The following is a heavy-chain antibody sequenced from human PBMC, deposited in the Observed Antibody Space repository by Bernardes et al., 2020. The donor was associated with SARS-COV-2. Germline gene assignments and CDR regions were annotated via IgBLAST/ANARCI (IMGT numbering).Heavy chain of an antibody. Sequence: GGSLRLSCAASGFTFSNAWMSWVRQAPGKGLEWVGRIKSKTDGGTTDYAAPVKGRFTISRDDSKNTLYLQMNSLKTEDTAVYYCTTDASLGRERFLEWSHQLFSVYYYYGMDVWGQGTTVTVSS. D-gene: IGHD3-3*01. V-gene: IGHV3-15*01. CDR1: GFTFSNAW. CDR2: IKSKTDGGTT. J-gene: IGHJ6*02. CDR3: TTDASLGRERFLEWSHQLFSVYYYYGMDV.